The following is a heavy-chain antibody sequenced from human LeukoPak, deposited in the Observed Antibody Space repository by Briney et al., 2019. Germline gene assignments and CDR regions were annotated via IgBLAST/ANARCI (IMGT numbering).Heavy chain of an antibody. CDR2: ISSSSSTI. V-gene: IGHV3-48*01. J-gene: IGHJ4*02. CDR1: GFTFRTYG. Sequence: GGSLRLSCAVSGFTFRTYGMNWVRQAPGKGLEWVSYISSSSSTIYYADSVKGRFTISRDNAKNSLYLQMNSLRAEDTAVYYCATLDCWGQGTLVTVSS. CDR3: ATLDC.